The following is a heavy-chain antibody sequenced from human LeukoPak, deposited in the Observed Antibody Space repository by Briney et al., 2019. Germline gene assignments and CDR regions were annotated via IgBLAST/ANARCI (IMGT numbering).Heavy chain of an antibody. Sequence: PSETLSLTCTVSGGSISSYYWSWIRQPPGKGLEWIAYISYSGSTNYNPSLKSRVTISVDTSKNQFSLKLSSVTAADTAVYYCAKEAQGCSITSCYFDSWGQGTLVTVSS. CDR2: ISYSGST. D-gene: IGHD2-2*01. V-gene: IGHV4-59*01. CDR1: GGSISSYY. J-gene: IGHJ4*02. CDR3: AKEAQGCSITSCYFDS.